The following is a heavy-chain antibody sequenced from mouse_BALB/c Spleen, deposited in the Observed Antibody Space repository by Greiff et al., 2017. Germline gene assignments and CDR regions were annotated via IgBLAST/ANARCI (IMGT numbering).Heavy chain of an antibody. CDR3: AREGTTATWGFAY. Sequence: EVKLVESGAELVRPGALVKLSCKASGFNIKDYYMHWVKQRPEQGLEWIGWIDPENGNTIYDPKFQGKASITADTSSNTAYLQLSSLTSEDTAVYYCAREGTTATWGFAYWGQGTLVTVSA. CDR1: GFNIKDYY. CDR2: IDPENGNT. D-gene: IGHD1-2*01. J-gene: IGHJ3*01. V-gene: IGHV14-1*02.